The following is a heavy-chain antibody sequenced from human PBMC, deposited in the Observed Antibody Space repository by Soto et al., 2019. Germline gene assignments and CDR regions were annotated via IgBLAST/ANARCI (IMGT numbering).Heavy chain of an antibody. J-gene: IGHJ4*02. CDR2: MSGSSSTT. CDR3: AKNQERELPRVIDF. V-gene: IGHV3-23*01. D-gene: IGHD1-7*01. Sequence: EVRLLESGGGLVKPGGSLRLSCATSGLTFSNYAMSWVRQAPGGGLEWVSSMSGSSSTTYYADSVRGRFTISRYRSKNTLYLQRSSLRAEDTALYYCAKNQERELPRVIDFWGQGTLVTVSS. CDR1: GLTFSNYA.